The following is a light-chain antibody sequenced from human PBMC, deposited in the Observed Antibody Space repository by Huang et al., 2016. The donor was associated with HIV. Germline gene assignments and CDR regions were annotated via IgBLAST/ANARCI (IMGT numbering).Light chain of an antibody. CDR1: QSISSS. CDR2: AAS. J-gene: IGKJ2*01. Sequence: DIQMTQSPSSLSASVGDRVTITCRASQSISSSLNWYQQKPGKAPKVLIYAASSLQSGIPSRFSGSGAGTDFTLTISSLQPEDFATYYCQQTYITPLTFGQGTKLEIK. CDR3: QQTYITPLT. V-gene: IGKV1-39*01.